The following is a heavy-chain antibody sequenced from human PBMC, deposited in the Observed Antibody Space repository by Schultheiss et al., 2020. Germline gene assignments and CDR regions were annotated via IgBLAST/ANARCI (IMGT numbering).Heavy chain of an antibody. CDR3: ARFTYDFWSGFTDY. V-gene: IGHV4-39*01. Sequence: SETLSLTCTVSGGSISSSSFYWDWIRQPPGKGLEWIGSIYYSGSTYYNPSLKSRVTISVDTSKNQFSLKLSSVTAADTAVYYCARFTYDFWSGFTDYWGQGTLVTVSS. J-gene: IGHJ4*02. D-gene: IGHD3-3*01. CDR1: GGSISSSSFY. CDR2: IYYSGST.